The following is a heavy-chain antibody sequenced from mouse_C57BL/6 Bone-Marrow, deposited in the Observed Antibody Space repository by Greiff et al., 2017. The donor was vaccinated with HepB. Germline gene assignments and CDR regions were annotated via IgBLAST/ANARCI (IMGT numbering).Heavy chain of an antibody. CDR2: IYPGDGDT. J-gene: IGHJ4*01. CDR3: ARQDDGYYVDY. Sequence: VQLQESGAELVKPGASVKISCKASGYSFSSYWMNWVKQRPGKGLEWIGQIYPGDGDTNYNGKFKGKATLTADKSSSTAYMQLRSLTSEDSAVYFCARQDDGYYVDYWGQGTSVTVSS. V-gene: IGHV1-80*01. CDR1: GYSFSSYW. D-gene: IGHD2-3*01.